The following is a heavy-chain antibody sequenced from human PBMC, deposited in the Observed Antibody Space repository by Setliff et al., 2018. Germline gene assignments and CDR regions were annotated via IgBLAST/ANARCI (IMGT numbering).Heavy chain of an antibody. V-gene: IGHV1-69*11. CDR3: ARGHRSAMAAAGTVYGMDV. Sequence: SVKVSCKASGGTFSSYAISRVRQAPGQGLEWMGIINPSGGSTSYAQKFQGRVTITADESTSTAYMELSSLRSEDTAVYYCARGHRSAMAAAGTVYGMDVWGQGTTVTVSS. CDR1: GGTFSSYA. D-gene: IGHD6-13*01. J-gene: IGHJ6*02. CDR2: INPSGGST.